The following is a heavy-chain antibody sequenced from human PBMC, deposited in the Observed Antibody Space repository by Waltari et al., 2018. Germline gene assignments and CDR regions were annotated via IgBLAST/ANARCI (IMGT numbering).Heavy chain of an antibody. CDR1: GGSFSGYY. J-gene: IGHJ6*03. D-gene: IGHD6-19*01. Sequence: QVQLQQWGAGLLKPSETLSLTCAVYGGSFSGYYWSWIRQPPGKGLEWIGEINHSGSTNFNPALKRRGTISVDTAKNQFSLKLSSVTAADTALDYCARVLAVAGRKYYYYMDVWGKGTTVIVSS. CDR2: INHSGST. CDR3: ARVLAVAGRKYYYYMDV. V-gene: IGHV4-34*01.